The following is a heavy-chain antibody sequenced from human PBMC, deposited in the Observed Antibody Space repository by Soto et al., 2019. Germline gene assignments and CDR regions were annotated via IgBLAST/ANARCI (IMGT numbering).Heavy chain of an antibody. D-gene: IGHD3-16*01. CDR2: VYYSGAT. CDR1: GDSMATGGHY. Sequence: QVHLQESGPGLVRPSQTLSLTCTVSGDSMATGGHYYNWIRQVPGKGLEWIGYVYYSGATHYTPSLRDRATISRDTSKNQFTLDLIAVSAADTALYYCERDKDRQPTVWGFWGQGIQVTVAS. CDR3: ERDKDRQPTVWGF. V-gene: IGHV4-31*03. J-gene: IGHJ1*01.